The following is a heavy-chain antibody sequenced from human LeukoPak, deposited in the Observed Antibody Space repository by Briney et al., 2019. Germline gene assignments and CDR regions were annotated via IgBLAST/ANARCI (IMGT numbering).Heavy chain of an antibody. J-gene: IGHJ6*04. CDR1: GGTFTNYD. CDR2: LHPNSGTA. Sequence: VSVKVSCKASGGTFTNYDINWVRQATGQGLEWIGWLHPNSGTAGYSQNFQGRVTITGDTSMSTAYMELSSLRSEDTAVYYCARAHYASSNIKVPFDVWGKGTTVTVSS. D-gene: IGHD3-22*01. V-gene: IGHV1-8*03. CDR3: ARAHYASSNIKVPFDV.